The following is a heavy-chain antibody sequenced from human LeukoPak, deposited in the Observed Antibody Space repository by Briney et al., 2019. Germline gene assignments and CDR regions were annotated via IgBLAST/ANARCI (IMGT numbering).Heavy chain of an antibody. D-gene: IGHD2-21*02. J-gene: IGHJ5*02. Sequence: SQTQSLSCTVSCGSISSGDYYWSWTREPPGKGLGWIGYIYYNGSPYYNPSLKSRVTIYVDTSKNHFSLKLGSVTAADTAVYYCARVHPYCGGDCYPNLFDPWGQGTLVTVSS. CDR2: IYYNGSP. V-gene: IGHV4-30-4*01. CDR3: ARVHPYCGGDCYPNLFDP. CDR1: CGSISSGDYY.